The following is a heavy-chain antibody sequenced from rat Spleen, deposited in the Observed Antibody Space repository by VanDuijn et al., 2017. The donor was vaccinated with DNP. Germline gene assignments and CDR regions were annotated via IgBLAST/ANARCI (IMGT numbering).Heavy chain of an antibody. V-gene: IGHV1-43*01. CDR1: GYTFTNSY. D-gene: IGHD1-2*01. CDR2: INTGSGGT. CDR3: ARWSSYRDWFVY. Sequence: QIQLQQSGAELAKPGSSVKISCKASGYTFTNSYMGWIKQTTGQGLDFIGYINTGSGGTNYNEKFKGKATLTVDKSSSTAFMQVSSLTPDDSAVYYCARWSSYRDWFVYWGQGTLVTVSS. J-gene: IGHJ3*01.